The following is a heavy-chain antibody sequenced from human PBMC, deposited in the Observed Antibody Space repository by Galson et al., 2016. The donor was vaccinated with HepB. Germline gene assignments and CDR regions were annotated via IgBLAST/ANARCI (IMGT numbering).Heavy chain of an antibody. Sequence: ETLSLTCTVSGGSVTSGPYYWHWIRQSPGKGLEYIGYMYYSGSPNYNPSLKGRVTISQDTSKNQFSLNLTSVTAADTAVYYCARSSAAGTAPFDFWGRGTMVTAS. V-gene: IGHV4-61*01. J-gene: IGHJ3*01. CDR3: ARSSAAGTAPFDF. CDR2: MYYSGSP. CDR1: GGSVTSGPYY. D-gene: IGHD6-13*01.